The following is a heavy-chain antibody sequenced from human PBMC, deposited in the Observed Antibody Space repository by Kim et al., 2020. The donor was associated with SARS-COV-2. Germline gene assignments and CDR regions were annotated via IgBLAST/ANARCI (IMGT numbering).Heavy chain of an antibody. CDR1: GGSISSYY. CDR3: ARDQHPGPYGMDV. V-gene: IGHV4-59*01. Sequence: SETLSLTCTVSGGSISSYYWSWIRQPPGKGLEWIGYIYYSGSTNYNPSLKSRVTISVDTSKNQFSLKLSSVTAADTAVYYCARDQHPGPYGMDVWGQGTTVTVSS. D-gene: IGHD2-21*01. J-gene: IGHJ6*02. CDR2: IYYSGST.